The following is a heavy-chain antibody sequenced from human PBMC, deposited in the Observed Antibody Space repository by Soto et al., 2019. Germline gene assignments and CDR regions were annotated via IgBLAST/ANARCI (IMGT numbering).Heavy chain of an antibody. D-gene: IGHD2-8*01. CDR1: GGSISSGGYY. Sequence: QVQLQESGPGLVKPSQTLSLTCTVSGGSISSGGYYWSWIRQHPGKGLEWIGYIYYSGSTYYNPSLKSRVTISVDTSKNQFSLKLSSVTAADTAVYSCARGRRDCTNGVCPSPHYFDYWGQGTLVTVSS. J-gene: IGHJ4*02. CDR3: ARGRRDCTNGVCPSPHYFDY. V-gene: IGHV4-31*03. CDR2: IYYSGST.